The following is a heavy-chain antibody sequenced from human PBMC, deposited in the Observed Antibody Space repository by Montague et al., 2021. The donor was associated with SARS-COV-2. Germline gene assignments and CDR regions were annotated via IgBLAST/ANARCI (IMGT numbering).Heavy chain of an antibody. J-gene: IGHJ4*02. D-gene: IGHD3-9*01. CDR1: GFTLSSYR. V-gene: IGHV3-21*01. CDR2: ISSSSSYI. Sequence: SLRLSCAASGFTLSSYRMNWVRQAPGKGLEWVSSISSSSSYIYYADSVKGRFTISRDNAKNSLYLQMNSLRAEDTAVYYCARDMYYDILTGYYTYWGQGTLVTVSS. CDR3: ARDMYYDILTGYYTY.